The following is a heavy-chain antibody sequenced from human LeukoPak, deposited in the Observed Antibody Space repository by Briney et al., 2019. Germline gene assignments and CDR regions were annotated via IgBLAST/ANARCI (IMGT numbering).Heavy chain of an antibody. CDR3: ARGITLDY. CDR1: GGSISSSSYY. V-gene: IGHV4-39*01. J-gene: IGHJ4*02. Sequence: SETLSLTCTVSGGSISSSSYYWGWIRQPPGKGLEWIGSIYYSGSTYYNPSLKSRVTISVDTSKNQFSLKLSSVTTADTAVYYCARGITLDYWGQGTLVTVSS. CDR2: IYYSGST. D-gene: IGHD3-10*01.